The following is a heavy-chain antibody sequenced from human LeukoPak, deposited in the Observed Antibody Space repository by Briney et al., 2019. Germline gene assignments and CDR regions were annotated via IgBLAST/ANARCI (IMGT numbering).Heavy chain of an antibody. D-gene: IGHD6-19*01. CDR2: TFYRSNWYD. CDR3: AREVAGTWAFDI. Sequence: SQTLSLTCAISGDSVSSNTAAWNWIGQSPSRGPEWLGRTFYRSNWYDDYAASVKSRITINPDTSKNQFSLHLKSVTPEDTAVYYCAREVAGTWAFDIWGQGTRVTVSS. J-gene: IGHJ3*02. CDR1: GDSVSSNTAA. V-gene: IGHV6-1*01.